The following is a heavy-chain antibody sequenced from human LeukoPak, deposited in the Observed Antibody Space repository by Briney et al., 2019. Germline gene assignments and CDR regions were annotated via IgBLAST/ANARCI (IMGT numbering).Heavy chain of an antibody. D-gene: IGHD4-17*01. J-gene: IGHJ5*02. CDR1: GESFNGYY. CDR2: ISHRGST. CDR3: ARGEYGNQRSNNWFDP. V-gene: IGHV4-34*01. Sequence: SETLSLTCAVYGESFNGYYWSWIRQPPGKGLGWIGEISHRGSTNYNPSLKSRVTISIDTSKNQFSLKLSSVTAADTAVYYCARGEYGNQRSNNWFDPWGQGTLVTVSS.